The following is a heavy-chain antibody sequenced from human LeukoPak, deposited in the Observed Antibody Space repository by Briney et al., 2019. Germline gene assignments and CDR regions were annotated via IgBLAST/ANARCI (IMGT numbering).Heavy chain of an antibody. Sequence: PGGSLRLSCAASGFTFSSSGMSWVRQAPGKGLEWVSAITISGDNTWHADSVKGRFTISRDNSKNTLYLQMNSLRVEDTAIYYCAKDKTNWYFDLWGRGTLVTVSS. J-gene: IGHJ2*01. CDR2: ITISGDNT. CDR1: GFTFSSSG. V-gene: IGHV3-23*01. CDR3: AKDKTNWYFDL.